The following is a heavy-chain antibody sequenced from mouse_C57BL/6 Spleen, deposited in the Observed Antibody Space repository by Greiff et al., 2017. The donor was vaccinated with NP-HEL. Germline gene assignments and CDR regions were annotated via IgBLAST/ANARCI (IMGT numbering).Heavy chain of an antibody. Sequence: VQLQQPGAELVRPGTSVKLSCKASGYTFTSYWMHWVKQRPGQGLEWIGVIDPSDSYTNYNQKFKGKATLTVDTSSSTAYMQLSSLTSEDSAVYYCASDSSGYVMDYWGQGTTLTVSS. CDR3: ASDSSGYVMDY. CDR2: IDPSDSYT. V-gene: IGHV1-59*01. D-gene: IGHD3-2*02. CDR1: GYTFTSYW. J-gene: IGHJ2*01.